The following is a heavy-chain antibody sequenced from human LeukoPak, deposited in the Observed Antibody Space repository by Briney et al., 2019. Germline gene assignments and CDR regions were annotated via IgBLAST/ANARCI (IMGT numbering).Heavy chain of an antibody. D-gene: IGHD3-3*01. CDR1: GYTFTGYY. CDR2: INPNSGGT. Sequence: ASVKVSCKASGYTFTGYYMHWVRQAPGQGLEWMGWINPNSGGTNYAQKFQGRVTMTRDTSISTAYMKLSRLRSDDTAVYYCARVGYDFWSGYYGYYYGMDVWGQGTTVTVSS. V-gene: IGHV1-2*02. CDR3: ARVGYDFWSGYYGYYYGMDV. J-gene: IGHJ6*02.